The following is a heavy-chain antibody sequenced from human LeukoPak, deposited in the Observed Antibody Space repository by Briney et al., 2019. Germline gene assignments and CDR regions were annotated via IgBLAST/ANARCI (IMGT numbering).Heavy chain of an antibody. D-gene: IGHD2-15*01. J-gene: IGHJ3*02. V-gene: IGHV3-23*01. CDR3: ANGVALGYCSGSSCYGPAGSGAFDT. Sequence: QTGGSLRLSCAASGFTFSSYAMSWVRQAPGKGLEWVSAISGSGGCTYYADSVKGRLTISRDNAKNTLCLQMNSLRAEDTAVYYCANGVALGYCSGSSCYGPAGSGAFDTWGQGTMVTVSS. CDR1: GFTFSSYA. CDR2: ISGSGGCT.